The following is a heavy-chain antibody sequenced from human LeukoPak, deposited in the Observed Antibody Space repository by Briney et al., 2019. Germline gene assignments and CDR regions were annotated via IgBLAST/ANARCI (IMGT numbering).Heavy chain of an antibody. Sequence: SETLSLTCTVSGGSISSYYWSWIRQPPGKGLEWIGYIYYRGSTNYNPSLKSRVTISVDTSKNQSSLKLASVTAADTAVYYCARGYTSSSEPFDYWGQGTLVTVSS. CDR2: IYYRGST. CDR1: GGSISSYY. J-gene: IGHJ4*02. D-gene: IGHD6-6*01. V-gene: IGHV4-59*01. CDR3: ARGYTSSSEPFDY.